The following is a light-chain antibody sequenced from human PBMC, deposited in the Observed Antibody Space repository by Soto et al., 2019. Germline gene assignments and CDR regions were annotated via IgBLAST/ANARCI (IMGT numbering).Light chain of an antibody. V-gene: IGKV1-5*01. Sequence: DIQMTQSPSTLSASVGDIVTITCRTSQNINAWLAWYQQRPGQAPKLLIYDASAVQSGVPSRFSGSGSGTEFTLTTSSLQPDDSATYYCQHYSLYSPWTFGQGTKVDIK. CDR1: QNINAW. CDR3: QHYSLYSPWT. J-gene: IGKJ1*01. CDR2: DAS.